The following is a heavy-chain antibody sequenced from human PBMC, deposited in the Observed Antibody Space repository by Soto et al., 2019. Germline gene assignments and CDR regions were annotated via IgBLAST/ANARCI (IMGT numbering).Heavy chain of an antibody. V-gene: IGHV4-30-2*01. CDR3: APAPGPY. Sequence: SETLSLTCAVSGGSISSGGYSWSWIRQPPGKGLEWIGYIYHSGSTYYNPSLKSRVTISVDRSKNQFSLKLSSVTAAYTAVYYCAPAPGPYSGQGTLVTVSS. J-gene: IGHJ4*02. CDR2: IYHSGST. CDR1: GGSISSGGYS.